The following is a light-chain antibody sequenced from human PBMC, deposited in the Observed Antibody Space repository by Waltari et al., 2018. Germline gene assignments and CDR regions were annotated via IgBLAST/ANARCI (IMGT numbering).Light chain of an antibody. CDR1: QNIHDN. Sequence: EVLMTPSPATLSVSPGERVPLSCRASQNIHDNLVWYQPIPGQPPMLLIYGASTRGTVIPARFRGSGSGTEFTLTINSLQYEDLGIYYCQQYNKWPPLTFGGGTKVEIK. J-gene: IGKJ4*01. CDR3: QQYNKWPPLT. CDR2: GAS. V-gene: IGKV3-15*01.